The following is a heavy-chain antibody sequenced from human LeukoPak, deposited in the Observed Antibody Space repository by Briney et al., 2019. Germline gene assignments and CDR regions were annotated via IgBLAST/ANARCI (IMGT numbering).Heavy chain of an antibody. CDR1: GFTVSSNC. J-gene: IGHJ3*02. CDR3: ARVVGGYGGNLDAFDI. Sequence: GGSLRPSCAASGFTVSSNCMSWVRQAPGKGLEWVSVIYSGGSTYYADSVKGRFTISRDNSKNTLYLQMNSLRAEDTAVYYCARVVGGYGGNLDAFDIWGQGTMVTVSS. V-gene: IGHV3-53*01. D-gene: IGHD4-23*01. CDR2: IYSGGST.